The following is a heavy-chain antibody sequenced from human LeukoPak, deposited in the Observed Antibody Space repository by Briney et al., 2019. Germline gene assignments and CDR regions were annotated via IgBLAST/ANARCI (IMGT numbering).Heavy chain of an antibody. D-gene: IGHD2-2*02. CDR1: GGSISSYY. CDR2: IYTSGST. V-gene: IGHV4-4*09. CDR3: ARWGPEVGGRGYCSSTSCYREYFDL. J-gene: IGHJ2*01. Sequence: SETLSLTCTVSGGSISSYYWSWIRQPPGKGLEWIGYIYTSGSTNYNPSLKSRVTISVDTSKNQFSLKLSSVTAADTAVYYCARWGPEVGGRGYCSSTSCYREYFDLWGRGTLVTVSS.